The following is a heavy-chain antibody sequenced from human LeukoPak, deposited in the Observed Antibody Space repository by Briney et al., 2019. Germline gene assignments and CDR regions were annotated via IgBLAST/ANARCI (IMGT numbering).Heavy chain of an antibody. Sequence: ASVKVSCKASGYSFTSHGISWVRQAPGQGLEWMGWISAYNGHTNYAQKLQGRVTMTTDTSTSTAYMELRRLRSDDTAVYYCARGALLWFGAKMEYYFDYWGQGTPLTVSS. CDR3: ARGALLWFGAKMEYYFDY. CDR2: ISAYNGHT. V-gene: IGHV1-18*01. CDR1: GYSFTSHG. D-gene: IGHD3-10*01. J-gene: IGHJ4*02.